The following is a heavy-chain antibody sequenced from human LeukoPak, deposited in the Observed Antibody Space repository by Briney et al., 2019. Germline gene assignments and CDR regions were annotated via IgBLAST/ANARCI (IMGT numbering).Heavy chain of an antibody. CDR3: VRRGDASSGWGDHDY. Sequence: GGPLRLSCAASGFNFGTYAMGWVRQAPGKGLEWVSTIGGSGDKTFYADSVKGRFTISRDNSKNMLHLQMSSLTGEDTALYYCVRRGDASSGWGDHDYWGQGALVTVSS. V-gene: IGHV3-23*01. CDR1: GFNFGTYA. D-gene: IGHD6-19*01. J-gene: IGHJ4*02. CDR2: IGGSGDKT.